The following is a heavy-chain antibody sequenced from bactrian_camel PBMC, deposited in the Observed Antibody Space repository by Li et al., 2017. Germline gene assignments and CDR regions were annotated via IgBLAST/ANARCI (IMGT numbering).Heavy chain of an antibody. Sequence: QLVESGGGSVQAGGSLTLSCAASGYTFKSVCVAWFREMPGKEREGVASLHTDDGRTWYADSVKGRFIISQDETKNTVYLQMNNLKPEDTALYYCVATTSWFRGSCSRARGDKDFWDWGQGTQVTVS. V-gene: IGHV3S25*01. CDR2: LHTDDGRT. J-gene: IGHJ4*01. D-gene: IGHD7*01. CDR1: GYTFKSVC. CDR3: VATTSWFRGSCSRARGDKDFWD.